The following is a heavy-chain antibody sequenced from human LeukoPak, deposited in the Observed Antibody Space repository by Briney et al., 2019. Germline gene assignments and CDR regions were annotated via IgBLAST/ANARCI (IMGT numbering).Heavy chain of an antibody. CDR1: GYTFTSYD. CDR2: MNPNSGNT. D-gene: IGHD2-15*01. CDR3: ARGRWDIVVVVAATPHYYFDY. J-gene: IGHJ4*02. V-gene: IGHV1-8*01. Sequence: STVNVPCKASGYTFTSYDINWVRQATGQGLDWMGWMNPNSGNTGYAQKFQDRVTMTRNTSISTAYMELSSLRSEDTAVYYCARGRWDIVVVVAATPHYYFDYWGQGTLVTVSS.